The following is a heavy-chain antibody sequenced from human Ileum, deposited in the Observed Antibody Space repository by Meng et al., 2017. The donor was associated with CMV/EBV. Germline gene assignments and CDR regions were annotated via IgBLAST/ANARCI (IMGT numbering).Heavy chain of an antibody. D-gene: IGHD2-2*01. Sequence: QGQLQESGPGLVKPSETLSLTCNVSDGSISSYYWSWIRQSAGKGLEWIGRIHTSGTTNYNPSLKSRVTLSLDTSKDQFSLKLTSVTAADTAVYYCAREKSSCTSSTCYGVDSWGQGTLVTVSS. CDR1: DGSISSYY. CDR2: IHTSGTT. CDR3: AREKSSCTSSTCYGVDS. J-gene: IGHJ4*02. V-gene: IGHV4-4*07.